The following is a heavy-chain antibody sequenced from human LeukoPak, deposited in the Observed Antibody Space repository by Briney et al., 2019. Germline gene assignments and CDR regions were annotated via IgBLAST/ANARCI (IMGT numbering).Heavy chain of an antibody. Sequence: GGSLRLSCAASGFTFSSYGMHWVRQAPGKGLEWVAVIWYDGSNKYYADSVKGRFTISRDNSKNTLYLQMNSLRAEDTAVYYCASGYYYGDPGTYYFDYWGQGTLATVSS. CDR1: GFTFSSYG. D-gene: IGHD3-22*01. CDR2: IWYDGSNK. J-gene: IGHJ4*02. CDR3: ASGYYYGDPGTYYFDY. V-gene: IGHV3-33*01.